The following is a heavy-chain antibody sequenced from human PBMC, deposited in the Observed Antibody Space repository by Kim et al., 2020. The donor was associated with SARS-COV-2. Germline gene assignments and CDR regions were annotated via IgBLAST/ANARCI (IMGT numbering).Heavy chain of an antibody. V-gene: IGHV4-34*01. CDR2: INHSGST. CDR1: GGSFSGYY. J-gene: IGHJ6*02. CDR3: ARKFGGDRRDPSDYYYYGMDV. D-gene: IGHD3-3*01. Sequence: SETLSLTCAVYGGSFSGYYWSWIRQPPGKGLEWIGEINHSGSTNYNPSLKSRVTISVDTSKNQFSLKLSSVTAADTAVYYCARKFGGDRRDPSDYYYYGMDVWGQGTTVTVSS.